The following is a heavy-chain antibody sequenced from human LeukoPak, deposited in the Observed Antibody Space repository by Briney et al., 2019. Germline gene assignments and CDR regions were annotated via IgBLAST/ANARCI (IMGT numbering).Heavy chain of an antibody. CDR1: GFTFSSYA. CDR3: AKEKGVKLRDTYYFDY. D-gene: IGHD2-8*01. J-gene: IGHJ4*02. V-gene: IGHV3-23*01. Sequence: GGSLRLSCAASGFTFSSYAMSWVRQAPGKGLEWVSAISGSGGSTYYADSVKGRFTISRDNSKNTLYLQMNSLRAEDTAVYYCAKEKGVKLRDTYYFDYWGQGTLVTVSS. CDR2: ISGSGGST.